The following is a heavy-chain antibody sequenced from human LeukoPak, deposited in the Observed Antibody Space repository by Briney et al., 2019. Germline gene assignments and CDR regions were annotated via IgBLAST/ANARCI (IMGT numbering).Heavy chain of an antibody. CDR1: GFTFSSYG. V-gene: IGHV3-30*03. CDR3: ASAGVTTDAFDI. CDR2: ISYDGSNK. J-gene: IGHJ3*02. Sequence: GRSLRLSCAASGFTFSSYGMHWVRQAPGKGLEWVAVISYDGSNKYYADSVKGRFTISRDNSKNTLYLQMNSLRAEDTAVYYCASAGVTTDAFDIWGQGTMVTVSS. D-gene: IGHD4-17*01.